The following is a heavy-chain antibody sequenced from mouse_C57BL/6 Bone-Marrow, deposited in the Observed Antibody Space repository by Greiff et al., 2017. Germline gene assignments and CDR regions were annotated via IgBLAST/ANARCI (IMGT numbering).Heavy chain of an antibody. J-gene: IGHJ2*01. CDR1: GFNIKDDY. CDR2: IDPEIGDT. V-gene: IGHV14-4*01. Sequence: VQLQQSGAELVRPGASVKLSCTASGFNIKDDYIHWVKQRPEQGLEWIGCIDPEIGDTEYASKFQGKATITSDTTSNTAYLQLSSLTSEDTAVYYCSSVDGNYFDFWGQGTPLTVAS. CDR3: SSVDGNYFDF. D-gene: IGHD2-3*01.